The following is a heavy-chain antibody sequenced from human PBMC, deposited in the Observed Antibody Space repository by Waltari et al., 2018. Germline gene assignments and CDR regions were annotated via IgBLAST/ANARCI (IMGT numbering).Heavy chain of an antibody. CDR1: GATFNTYA. CDR3: ARIKESGRSRMGPFDY. CDR2: ISPVLGTA. J-gene: IGHJ4*02. Sequence: QVQLVQSGAEVKKPGSSVNVSCKASGATFNTYALTWVRQAPGQGLEWMGGISPVLGTANYAQKFRGRVTITADESTSTVYMEVRSLTSEDTAVYYCARIKESGRSRMGPFDYWGQGTLVTVSS. D-gene: IGHD1-26*01. V-gene: IGHV1-69*01.